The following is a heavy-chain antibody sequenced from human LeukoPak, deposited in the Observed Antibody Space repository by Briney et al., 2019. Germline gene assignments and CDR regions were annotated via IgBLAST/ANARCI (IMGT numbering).Heavy chain of an antibody. J-gene: IGHJ6*03. CDR2: IRFDGTNK. V-gene: IGHV3-30*02. Sequence: PGGSLRLSCAASGFTFSSYGMHWVRQAPGKGLEWVSFIRFDGTNKYYADSVKGRFTISRDYSKNTLYLQMNSLRTEDTAVYYCAKDRSNRPYFYYNYMNVWGKGTTVTVSS. D-gene: IGHD1-14*01. CDR1: GFTFSSYG. CDR3: AKDRSNRPYFYYNYMNV.